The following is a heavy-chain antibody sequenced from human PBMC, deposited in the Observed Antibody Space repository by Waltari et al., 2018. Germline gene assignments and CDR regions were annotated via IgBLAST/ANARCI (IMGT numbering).Heavy chain of an antibody. J-gene: IGHJ5*02. CDR2: IYTRGST. V-gene: IGHV4-4*07. D-gene: IGHD3-3*01. Sequence: QVQLQESGPGLVKPSETLSLTCTLSGVSISSYYWSWIRLPAGKGLEWIGRIYTRGSTNYNPSLKRRVTMSVDTSKNQFSLKLSSVTAADTAVYYCARGLRASWDTIFDEPWGQGTLVTVSS. CDR1: GVSISSYY. CDR3: ARGLRASWDTIFDEP.